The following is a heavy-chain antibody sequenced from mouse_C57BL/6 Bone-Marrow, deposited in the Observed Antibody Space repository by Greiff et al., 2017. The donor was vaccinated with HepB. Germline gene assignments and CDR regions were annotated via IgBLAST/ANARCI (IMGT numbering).Heavy chain of an antibody. CDR1: GYTFTSYW. D-gene: IGHD2-2*01. CDR3: ARSSYVYVYFDY. Sequence: QVQLQQPGAELVMPGASVKLSCKASGYTFTSYWMHWVKQRPGQGLEWIGEIDPSDSYTNYNQKFKGKSTLTVDKSSSTAYMQLSSLTSEDSAVYYCARSSYVYVYFDYGGQGTTLTVSS. J-gene: IGHJ2*01. V-gene: IGHV1-69*01. CDR2: IDPSDSYT.